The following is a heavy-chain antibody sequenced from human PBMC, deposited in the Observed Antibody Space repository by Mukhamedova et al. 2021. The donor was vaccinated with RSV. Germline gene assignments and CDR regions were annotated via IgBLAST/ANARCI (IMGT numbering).Heavy chain of an antibody. V-gene: IGHV3-7*01. D-gene: IGHD6-19*01. Sequence: ASGFTFSSYWMSWVRQAPGKGLEWEANIKQDGSEKYYVDSVKGRFTISRDNAKNSLYLQMNSLRAEDTAVYYCARDPWLVPFDYWG. CDR1: GFTFSSYW. CDR3: ARDPWLVPFDY. CDR2: IKQDGSEK. J-gene: IGHJ4*01.